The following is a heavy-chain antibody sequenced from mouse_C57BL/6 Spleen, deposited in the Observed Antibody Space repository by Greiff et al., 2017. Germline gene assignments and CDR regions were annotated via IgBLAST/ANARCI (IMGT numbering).Heavy chain of an antibody. CDR1: GYAFSSSW. D-gene: IGHD2-5*01. V-gene: IGHV1-82*01. J-gene: IGHJ4*01. Sequence: VQLQQSGPELVKPGASVKISCKASGYAFSSSWMNWVKPRPGKGLEWIGRIYPGDGDTNYNGKFKGKATLTADKSSSTAYMQLSSLTSEDSAVYFCARKAYYSNYGAMDYWGQGTSVTVSS. CDR2: IYPGDGDT. CDR3: ARKAYYSNYGAMDY.